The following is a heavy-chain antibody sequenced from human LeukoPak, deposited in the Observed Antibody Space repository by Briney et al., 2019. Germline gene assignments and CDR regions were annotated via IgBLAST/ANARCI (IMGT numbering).Heavy chain of an antibody. V-gene: IGHV3-23*01. CDR1: GFTFSNHA. J-gene: IGHJ4*02. CDR2: TSDTGGST. D-gene: IGHD5/OR15-5a*01. Sequence: GGSLRLSCAASGFTFSNHAMSWIRQAPGKGLEWVSATSDTGGSTYYADSVKGRFTISRDNSKNTLYLQMDSLRAEDTAVYYCARVRDVYGQFDYWGQGTPVTVSS. CDR3: ARVRDVYGQFDY.